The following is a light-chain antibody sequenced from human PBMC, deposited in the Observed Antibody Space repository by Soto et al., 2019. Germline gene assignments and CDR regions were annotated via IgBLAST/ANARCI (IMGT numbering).Light chain of an antibody. CDR1: QSVSSSF. J-gene: IGKJ1*01. CDR2: GAS. CDR3: QHYGSSLWG. V-gene: IGKV3-20*01. Sequence: EIVLTQSPGTLSLSPGERATLSCRASQSVSSSFLAWYQHKPGQAPRLIIYGASSRATGIPDRFSGRWSGADFTLTIRRLEPEDFAVYYCQHYGSSLWGFGPGTKVDIK.